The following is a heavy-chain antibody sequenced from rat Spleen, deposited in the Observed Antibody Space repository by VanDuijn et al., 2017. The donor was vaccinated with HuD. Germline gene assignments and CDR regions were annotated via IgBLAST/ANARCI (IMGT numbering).Heavy chain of an antibody. Sequence: EVQLVESGGGLVQPGGSLRLSCAASGFTFTNYYMAWVRQAPTKGLEWVASISPSGGNTYYRDSVKGRFTLSRDNAKSTLYLQMGSLRSEDTATYYCTTTWNFDYWGQGVMVTVSS. CDR2: ISPSGGNT. CDR3: TTTWNFDY. J-gene: IGHJ2*01. V-gene: IGHV5-27*01. CDR1: GFTFTNYY.